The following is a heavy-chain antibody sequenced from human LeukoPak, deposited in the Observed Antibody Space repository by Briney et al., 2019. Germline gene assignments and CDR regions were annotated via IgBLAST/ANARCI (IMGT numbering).Heavy chain of an antibody. V-gene: IGHV4-59*12. CDR2: IYNSENT. Sequence: SETLSLTCTVSGGSISSYYWGWIRQPPGKGLEWIGYIYNSENTNYNPSLKSRVTISVDTSKSQFSLKLFSVTAADTAVYYCARSHKAMAGEGLFDYWGQGTLITVSS. CDR1: GGSISSYY. J-gene: IGHJ4*02. D-gene: IGHD5-18*01. CDR3: ARSHKAMAGEGLFDY.